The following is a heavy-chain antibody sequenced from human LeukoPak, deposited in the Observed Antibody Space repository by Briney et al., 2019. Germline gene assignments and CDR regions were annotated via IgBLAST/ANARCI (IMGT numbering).Heavy chain of an antibody. J-gene: IGHJ4*02. CDR1: GGSISSYY. CDR3: ASGLMARGVRRSGDY. D-gene: IGHD3-10*01. Sequence: PSETLSLTCTVSGGSISSYYWSRIRQPAGKGLEWIGRIYTSGSTNYNPSLKSRVTISVDTSKNQFSLKLSSVTAADTAVYYCASGLMARGVRRSGDYWGQGTLVTVSS. V-gene: IGHV4-4*07. CDR2: IYTSGST.